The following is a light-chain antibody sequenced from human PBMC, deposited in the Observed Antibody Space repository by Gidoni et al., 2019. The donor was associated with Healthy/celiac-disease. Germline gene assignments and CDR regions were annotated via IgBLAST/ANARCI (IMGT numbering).Light chain of an antibody. CDR1: SNNAGNQG. Sequence: QAGLTQPPSVSKGLRPTATLTCTGNSNNAGNQGAAWLQQHQGHPPKLLSYRNNNRPSGISERLSASRSGNTASLTITGLQPEDEADYYCSAWDSSLSAWVFGGGTKLTVL. J-gene: IGLJ3*02. CDR2: RNN. V-gene: IGLV10-54*01. CDR3: SAWDSSLSAWV.